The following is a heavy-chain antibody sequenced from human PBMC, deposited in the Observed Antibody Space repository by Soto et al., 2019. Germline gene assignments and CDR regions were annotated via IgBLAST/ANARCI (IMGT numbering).Heavy chain of an antibody. CDR1: GFTFSSYG. Sequence: QVQLVESGGGVVQPGRSLRLSCAASGFTFSSYGMHWVRQAPGKGLEWVAVIWYDGSNKYYADSVKGRFTISRDNSKNTLDLQMNSLRAEETAVYYGARDLIAAAVDYWGQGTLVTVSS. V-gene: IGHV3-33*01. D-gene: IGHD6-13*01. CDR3: ARDLIAAAVDY. J-gene: IGHJ4*02. CDR2: IWYDGSNK.